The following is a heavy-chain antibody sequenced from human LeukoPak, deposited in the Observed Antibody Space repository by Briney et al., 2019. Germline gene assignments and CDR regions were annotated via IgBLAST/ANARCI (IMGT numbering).Heavy chain of an antibody. V-gene: IGHV1-8*03. J-gene: IGHJ4*02. CDR3: ARTTSFTASGYDY. CDR2: MNPNNGDS. CDR1: GYTFTNYH. D-gene: IGHD6-25*01. Sequence: ASVTLSCKASGYTFTNYHINWVRQATGQGLEWMGWMNPNNGDSGYAQKFQGRVTITRDTSISISYMELRSLRSDDTVVYFCARTTSFTASGYDYWGQGTLVTVSS.